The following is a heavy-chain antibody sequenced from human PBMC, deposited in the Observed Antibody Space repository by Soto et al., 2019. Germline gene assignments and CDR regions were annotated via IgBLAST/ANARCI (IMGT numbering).Heavy chain of an antibody. CDR1: GGTFSSYA. D-gene: IGHD3-22*01. Sequence: SVKVSCKASGGTFSSYAISWVRQAPGQGLEWMGGIIPIFGTANYAQKFQGRVTITADESTSTAYMELSSLRSEDTAVYYCAREVPTSTYYYDTSGYYYFDYWGQGTLVTVS. CDR2: IIPIFGTA. CDR3: AREVPTSTYYYDTSGYYYFDY. J-gene: IGHJ4*02. V-gene: IGHV1-69*13.